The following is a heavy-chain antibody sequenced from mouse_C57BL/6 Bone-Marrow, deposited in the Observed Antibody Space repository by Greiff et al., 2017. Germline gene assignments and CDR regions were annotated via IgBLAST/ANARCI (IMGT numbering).Heavy chain of an antibody. Sequence: QVQLQQPGAELVKPGASVKMSCKASGYTFTSYWITWVKQRPGQGLEWIGDIYPGSGSTNYNEKFKSKATLTVDTSSSTAYMQLGCLTSEDSAVYDCARPYYSNYWYFDVWGTGTTVTVSS. D-gene: IGHD2-5*01. CDR1: GYTFTSYW. J-gene: IGHJ1*03. CDR3: ARPYYSNYWYFDV. V-gene: IGHV1-55*01. CDR2: IYPGSGST.